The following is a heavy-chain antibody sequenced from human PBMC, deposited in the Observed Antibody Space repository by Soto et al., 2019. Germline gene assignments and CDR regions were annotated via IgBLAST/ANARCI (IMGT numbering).Heavy chain of an antibody. D-gene: IGHD3-16*01. V-gene: IGHV3-33*01. Sequence: QVQLVESGGGVVQPGRSLRLSCAASGFTFSSYGMHWVRQAPGKGLEWVAVIWYDGSNKYYADSVKGRFTISRDNSKNTLYLQMNSLRAEDTAVYYCARESKRGGPVDYWGQGTLVTVSS. CDR1: GFTFSSYG. CDR3: ARESKRGGPVDY. CDR2: IWYDGSNK. J-gene: IGHJ4*02.